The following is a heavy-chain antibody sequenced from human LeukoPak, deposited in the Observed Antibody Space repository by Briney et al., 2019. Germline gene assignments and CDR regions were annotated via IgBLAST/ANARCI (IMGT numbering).Heavy chain of an antibody. V-gene: IGHV4-31*03. CDR3: ARSLGVLMVYAIPSWFDP. D-gene: IGHD2-8*01. J-gene: IGHJ5*02. CDR1: GGSISSGGYY. Sequence: SQTLSLTCTVSGGSISSGGYYWSWLRQHPGKGLEWIGYIYYSGSTYYNPSLKSRVTISVDTSKNQFSLKLSSVTAADTAVYYCARSLGVLMVYAIPSWFDPWGQGTLVTVSS. CDR2: IYYSGST.